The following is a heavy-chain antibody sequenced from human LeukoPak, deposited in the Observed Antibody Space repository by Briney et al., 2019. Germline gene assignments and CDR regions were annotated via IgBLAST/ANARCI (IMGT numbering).Heavy chain of an antibody. CDR3: ARDRGSSCFDY. D-gene: IGHD6-13*01. V-gene: IGHV3-30-3*01. CDR1: GFTFSSYA. Sequence: PGGSLRLSCAASGFTFSSYAMHWVRQAPGKGLEWVAVISYDGSNKYYADSVKGRFTISRDNSKNTLYLQMNSLRAEDTAVYYCARDRGSSCFDYWGQGTLVTVSS. CDR2: ISYDGSNK. J-gene: IGHJ4*02.